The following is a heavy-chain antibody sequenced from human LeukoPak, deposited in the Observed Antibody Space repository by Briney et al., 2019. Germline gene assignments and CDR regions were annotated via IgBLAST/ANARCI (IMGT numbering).Heavy chain of an antibody. V-gene: IGHV3-69-1*01. D-gene: IGHD3-10*01. CDR1: GISFSDYS. CDR2: ITSSSHI. CDR3: ARDEYYYGSGSYYKVTNWFDS. J-gene: IGHJ5*01. Sequence: GGSLRLSCAASGISFSDYSMSWVRQAPGKGLEWVSSITSSSHIYYADSVKGRFAISRDNAKNSVYLQMNSLRVEDTAVYYCARDEYYYGSGSYYKVTNWFDSWGQGTLVTVSS.